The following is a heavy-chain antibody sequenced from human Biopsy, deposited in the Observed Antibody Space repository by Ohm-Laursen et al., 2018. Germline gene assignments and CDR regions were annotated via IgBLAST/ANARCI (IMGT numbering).Heavy chain of an antibody. CDR2: IYHTGIT. J-gene: IGHJ4*02. D-gene: IGHD3-10*01. CDR1: DGSISNIINY. Sequence: SQTLSLTCTVTDGSISNIINYWGWIRQPLGKGLEWLGSIYHTGITDYNPSLKRRATIFVDTFNNHFSLKLSSLTAADTAVYYCARHSFGSGRDFWGQGTLVTVSS. CDR3: ARHSFGSGRDF. V-gene: IGHV4-39*01.